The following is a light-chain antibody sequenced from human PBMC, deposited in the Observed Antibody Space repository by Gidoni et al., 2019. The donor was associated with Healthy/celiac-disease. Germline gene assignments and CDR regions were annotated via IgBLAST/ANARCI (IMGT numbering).Light chain of an antibody. CDR1: QSISSY. J-gene: IGKJ1*01. CDR3: QQSYSTPPT. Sequence: DILMTQSPSTLSASVGDRVTITCRASQSISSYLNWYQQKPGQAPKLLIYAASSLQSGVPSRFSGSGSGTDVTLTISSLQPEDFATYYCQQSYSTPPTFGQGTKVEIK. CDR2: AAS. V-gene: IGKV1-39*01.